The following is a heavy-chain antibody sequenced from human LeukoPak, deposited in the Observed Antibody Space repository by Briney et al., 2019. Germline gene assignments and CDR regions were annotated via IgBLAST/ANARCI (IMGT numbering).Heavy chain of an antibody. V-gene: IGHV1-46*01. CDR1: GYTFTSYY. Sequence: ASVKVSCKASGYTFTSYYMHWVRQAPGQGLEWMGIINPSGGSTSYAQKFQGRVTMTRDMSTSTVYMELSSLRSEDTAVYYCARDRALRSYGYSIAGSYMDVWGKGTTVTVSS. CDR2: INPSGGST. J-gene: IGHJ6*03. D-gene: IGHD5-18*01. CDR3: ARDRALRSYGYSIAGSYMDV.